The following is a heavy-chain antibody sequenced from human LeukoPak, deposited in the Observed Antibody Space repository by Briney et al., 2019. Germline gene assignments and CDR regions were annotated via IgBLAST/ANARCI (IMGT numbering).Heavy chain of an antibody. CDR2: ISSSSSYI. CDR1: GFTFSSYS. CDR3: ARVFHRSGGSCYAY. V-gene: IGHV3-21*01. Sequence: GGSLRLSCAASGFTFSSYSMNWVRQTPGKGLEWVSSISSSSSYIYYADSVKGRFTISRDNAKNSLYLQMNSLRAEDTAVYYCARVFHRSGGSCYAYWGQGTLVTVSS. D-gene: IGHD2-15*01. J-gene: IGHJ4*02.